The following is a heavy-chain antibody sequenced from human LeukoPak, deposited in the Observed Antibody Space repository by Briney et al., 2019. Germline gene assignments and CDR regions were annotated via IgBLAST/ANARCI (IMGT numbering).Heavy chain of an antibody. D-gene: IGHD3-9*01. V-gene: IGHV3-30*02. CDR2: IRYDGTNK. CDR1: GFTFSTYG. CDR3: ANGYYYNILTGYYKDRHTSFDY. Sequence: GGSLRLSCAASGFTFSTYGMHWVRQAPGKGLEWVAYIRYDGTNKYYADSVKGQFTISRDNSKNTLFLQMSSLRPEDTAVYYCANGYYYNILTGYYKDRHTSFDYWGQGTLVTVSS. J-gene: IGHJ4*02.